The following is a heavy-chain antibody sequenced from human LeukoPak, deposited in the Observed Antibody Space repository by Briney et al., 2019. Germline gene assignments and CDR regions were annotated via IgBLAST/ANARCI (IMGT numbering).Heavy chain of an antibody. CDR1: GYTFTGYY. V-gene: IGHV1-2*02. CDR3: ASPGMTAAGTKAFDI. J-gene: IGHJ3*02. D-gene: IGHD6-13*01. Sequence: ASVKVSCKASGYTFTGYYMHWVRQAPGQGLEWMGWINPNSGGTNYAQKFQGRVTMARDTSISTAYMELSGLRSDDTAVYYCASPGMTAAGTKAFDIWGQGTMVTVSS. CDR2: INPNSGGT.